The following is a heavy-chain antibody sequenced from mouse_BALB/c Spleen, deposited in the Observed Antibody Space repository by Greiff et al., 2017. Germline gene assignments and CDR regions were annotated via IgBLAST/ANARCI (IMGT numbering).Heavy chain of an antibody. CDR1: GYTFSSYW. V-gene: IGHV1-9*01. D-gene: IGHD1-1*01. CDR3: ARGAYYYGSSYAMDY. CDR2: ILPGSGST. J-gene: IGHJ4*01. Sequence: VQLQESGAELMKPGASVKISCKATGYTFSSYWIEWVKQRPGHGLEWIGEILPGSGSTNYNEKFKGKATFTADTSSNTAYMQLSSLTSEDSAVYYCARGAYYYGSSYAMDYWGQGTSVTVSS.